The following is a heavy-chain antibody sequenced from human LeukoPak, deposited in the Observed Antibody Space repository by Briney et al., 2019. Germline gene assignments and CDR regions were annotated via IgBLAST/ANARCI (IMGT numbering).Heavy chain of an antibody. CDR3: ARMGDYHLVSFFDY. D-gene: IGHD4/OR15-4a*01. CDR1: GYTFTSYG. CDR2: VSAYDGNT. Sequence: ASVKVSCRSSGYTFTSYGFSWVRQAPGQGLEWMGWVSAYDGNTNYAQKLQGRVTMTTDTSTSTVYMELRSLRSDDTAVYYCARMGDYHLVSFFDYWGQGTLVTDSS. V-gene: IGHV1-18*01. J-gene: IGHJ4*02.